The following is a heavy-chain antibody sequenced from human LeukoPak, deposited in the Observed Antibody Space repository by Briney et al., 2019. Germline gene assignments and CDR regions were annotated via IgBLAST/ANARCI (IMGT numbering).Heavy chain of an antibody. V-gene: IGHV3-7*01. CDR2: IKQGGSEI. D-gene: IGHD3-10*01. CDR3: ARDEGTY. CDR1: GFTFSSHM. J-gene: IGHJ4*02. Sequence: PGGSLRLSCAASGFTFSSHMMTWVRQAPGRGLEWVANIKQGGSEINYVDSVKGRFTISRDNARNSLYLQMNSLRVEDTAVYYCARDEGTYWGQGTLVTVSS.